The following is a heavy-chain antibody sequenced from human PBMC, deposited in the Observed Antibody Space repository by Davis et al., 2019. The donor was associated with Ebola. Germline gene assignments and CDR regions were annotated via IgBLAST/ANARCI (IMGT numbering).Heavy chain of an antibody. Sequence: ASVKVSCKAFGYSFVTYGISWVRKAPGQGLEWMGWINTNTGNPTYAQGFTGRFVFSLDTSVSTAYLQISSLKAEDTAVYYCARGRAVADSWGQGTLVTVSS. CDR2: INTNTGNP. J-gene: IGHJ4*02. CDR1: GYSFVTYG. CDR3: ARGRAVADS. D-gene: IGHD6-19*01. V-gene: IGHV7-4-1*02.